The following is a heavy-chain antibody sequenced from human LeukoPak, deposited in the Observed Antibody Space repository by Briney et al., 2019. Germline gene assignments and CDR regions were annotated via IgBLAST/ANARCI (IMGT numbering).Heavy chain of an antibody. CDR3: AKDEAKRSFYFDY. D-gene: IGHD1-26*01. Sequence: GGSLRLSCVASGFTFSSFGMSWVRQAPVKRLEWVSAVSGSGDATYYADSVKGRFTISRDNSENTLYLQMNSLRAEDTAVYYCAKDEAKRSFYFDYWGQGTLVTVSS. V-gene: IGHV3-23*01. CDR2: VSGSGDAT. J-gene: IGHJ4*02. CDR1: GFTFSSFG.